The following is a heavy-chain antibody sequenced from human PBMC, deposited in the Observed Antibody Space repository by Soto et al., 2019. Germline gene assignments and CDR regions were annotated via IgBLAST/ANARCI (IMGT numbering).Heavy chain of an antibody. J-gene: IGHJ4*01. V-gene: IGHV1-18*01. CDR2: ISAHNDNT. CDR3: ARGRYGDY. Sequence: QVHLVQSGAEVRKPGASVKVSCKGSGYTFTSYGIAWVRQAPGQGLEWTGWISAHNDNTNYAQKVQGRVTVTRDTSTSTAYMELRNLRSDDTAVYYCARGRYGDYWGHGALVTVFS. D-gene: IGHD1-1*01. CDR1: GYTFTSYG.